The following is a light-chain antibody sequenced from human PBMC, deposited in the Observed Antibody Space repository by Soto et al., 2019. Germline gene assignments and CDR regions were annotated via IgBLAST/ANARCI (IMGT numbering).Light chain of an antibody. J-gene: IGLJ1*01. CDR1: SSDVGGYNY. CDR3: GSYTTFSIPYD. V-gene: IGLV2-14*01. CDR2: EVT. Sequence: QSVLTQPASVSGSPGQSITISCTGTSSDVGGYNYVSWYQHHPGKAPKVMIYEVTNRPSGVSNRFSGSKSGNTASLTISGLQAEDEADYYCGSYTTFSIPYDFGTGTKLTVL.